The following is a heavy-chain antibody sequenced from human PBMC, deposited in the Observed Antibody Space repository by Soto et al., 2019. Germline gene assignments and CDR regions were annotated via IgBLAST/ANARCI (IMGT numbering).Heavy chain of an antibody. Sequence: SETLSLTCTVSGASIITYYWSWIRQPPGKGLEWIGYISYSGSTYYNPSLKSRVTISVDTSKNQFSLKLTSVTAADTAVYYCAAPPRYWGQGTLVTVSS. V-gene: IGHV4-59*01. J-gene: IGHJ4*02. CDR3: AAPPRY. D-gene: IGHD6-6*01. CDR1: GASIITYY. CDR2: ISYSGST.